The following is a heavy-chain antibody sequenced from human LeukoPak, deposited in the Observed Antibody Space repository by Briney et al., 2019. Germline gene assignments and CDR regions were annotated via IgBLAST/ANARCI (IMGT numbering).Heavy chain of an antibody. D-gene: IGHD4-11*01. Sequence: GGSLRLSCAASGFTFSSYEMNWVRQAPGKGLEWVSYISSSGSTIYYADSVKGRFTISRDNAKNSLYLQMNSLRAEDTAVYYCARRLPSYGMDVWGQGATVTVSS. V-gene: IGHV3-48*03. CDR3: ARRLPSYGMDV. CDR2: ISSSGSTI. CDR1: GFTFSSYE. J-gene: IGHJ6*02.